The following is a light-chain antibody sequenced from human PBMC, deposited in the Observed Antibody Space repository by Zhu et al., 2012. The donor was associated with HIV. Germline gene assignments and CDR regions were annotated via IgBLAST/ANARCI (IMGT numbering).Light chain of an antibody. CDR3: HQYSSYPWT. CDR1: QTVSRNY. Sequence: EIVLTQSPGTLSLSPGERATLSCRASQTVSRNYLAWYQQKPGQAPRLLIYGASRRVTGIPDRFSGSGSGTDFTLTISSLQPEDFATYYCHQYSSYPWTFGQGTKVEIK. J-gene: IGKJ1*01. V-gene: IGKV3-20*01. CDR2: GAS.